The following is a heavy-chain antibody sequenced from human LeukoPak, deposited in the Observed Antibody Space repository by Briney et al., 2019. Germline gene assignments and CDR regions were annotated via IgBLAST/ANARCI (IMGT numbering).Heavy chain of an antibody. CDR2: ISATSSDV. J-gene: IGHJ4*02. Sequence: PGGSLRLSCAGSGFAFESFTMTRVRQAPGKGLEWVSLISATSSDVNYAESVRGRFTISRDNAKNSLFLLMDSLRVEDTAIYYCAKGLFSAYDKYLDSWGQGTLVTVSS. CDR1: GFAFESFT. D-gene: IGHD5-12*01. V-gene: IGHV3-21*04. CDR3: AKGLFSAYDKYLDS.